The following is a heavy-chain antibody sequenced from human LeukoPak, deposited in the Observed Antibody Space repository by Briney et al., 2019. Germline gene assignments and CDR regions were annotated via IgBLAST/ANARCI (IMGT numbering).Heavy chain of an antibody. Sequence: KPSETLSLTCTASGGSISSSSYYWGWIRQPPGKGLVWISNIYYSGISYYNPSLKSRVTISVDTSKNQFSLNLSSVTAADTAVYYCARTYGGYYYGMDVWGQGTTVTVSS. J-gene: IGHJ6*02. D-gene: IGHD3-10*01. CDR2: IYYSGIS. CDR1: GGSISSSSYY. V-gene: IGHV4-39*01. CDR3: ARTYGGYYYGMDV.